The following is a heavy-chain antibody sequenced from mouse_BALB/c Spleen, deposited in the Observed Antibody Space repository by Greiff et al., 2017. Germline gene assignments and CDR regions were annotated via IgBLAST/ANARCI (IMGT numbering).Heavy chain of an antibody. J-gene: IGHJ1*01. CDR3: ARSPSTTVRCFDV. CDR1: GYSITSYYA. Sequence: EVKLMESGPGLVKPSQSLSLTCTVTGYSITSYYAWNWIRQYPGNKLEWMGYISYSGSTSYNPSLKSRISITRDTSKNQFFLQLNSVTTEDTATYYCARSPSTTVRCFDVWGAGTTVTVSS. CDR2: ISYSGST. D-gene: IGHD2-1*01. V-gene: IGHV3-2*02.